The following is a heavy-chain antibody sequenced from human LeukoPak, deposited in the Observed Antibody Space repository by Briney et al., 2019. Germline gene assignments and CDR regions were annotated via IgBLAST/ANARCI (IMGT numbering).Heavy chain of an antibody. V-gene: IGHV4-34*01. CDR3: AREIVGAHGGNWFDP. CDR2: INHSGST. J-gene: IGHJ5*02. Sequence: SETLSLTCAVYGGSFSGYYWSWIRQPPGKGLEWIGEINHSGSTNYNPSLKSRVTISVDTSKNQFSLKLSSVTAADTAVYYCAREIVGAHGGNWFDPWGQGTLVTVSS. D-gene: IGHD1-26*01. CDR1: GGSFSGYY.